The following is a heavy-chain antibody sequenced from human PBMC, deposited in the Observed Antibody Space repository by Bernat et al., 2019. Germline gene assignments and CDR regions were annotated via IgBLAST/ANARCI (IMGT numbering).Heavy chain of an antibody. CDR1: GGSISSYY. CDR3: ARHRTWRFGELFYFDY. J-gene: IGHJ4*02. V-gene: IGHV4-59*08. Sequence: QVQLQESGPGLVKPSETLSLTCTVSGGSISSYYWSWIRQPPGKGLEWIGYIYYSGSTNYNPSLKSRVTISVDTSKNQFSLKLSSVTAADTAVYYCARHRTWRFGELFYFDYWGQGTLVTVSS. CDR2: IYYSGST. D-gene: IGHD3-10*01.